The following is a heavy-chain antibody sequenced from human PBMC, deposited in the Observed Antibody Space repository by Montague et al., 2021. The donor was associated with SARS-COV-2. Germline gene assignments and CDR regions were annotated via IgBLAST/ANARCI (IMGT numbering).Heavy chain of an antibody. CDR1: GFTFSNSE. CDR2: ISSSGSTI. Sequence: LSCAASGFTFSNSEMNWVRQAPGKGLEWVLYISSSGSTIYYADSVKCRFTISRDNAQTSLYLQMNSLRAEDTGVYYCARDRGYGDFYYYGMDVWGQGTTVTVSS. J-gene: IGHJ6*02. V-gene: IGHV3-48*03. CDR3: ARDRGYGDFYYYGMDV. D-gene: IGHD3-10*01.